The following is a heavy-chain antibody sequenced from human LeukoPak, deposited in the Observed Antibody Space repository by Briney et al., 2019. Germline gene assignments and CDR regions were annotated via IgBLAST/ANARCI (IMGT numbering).Heavy chain of an antibody. Sequence: ASVKVSCKASGYTFTGYYMHWVRQAPGQGLEWMGWINPNSGGTNYAQKFQGRVTMTRDTSISTAYMELSRLRSDDTAVYYCARGTYYYDSSGGNWFDPWGQGTLVIVSS. J-gene: IGHJ5*02. CDR1: GYTFTGYY. CDR3: ARGTYYYDSSGGNWFDP. V-gene: IGHV1-2*02. CDR2: INPNSGGT. D-gene: IGHD3-22*01.